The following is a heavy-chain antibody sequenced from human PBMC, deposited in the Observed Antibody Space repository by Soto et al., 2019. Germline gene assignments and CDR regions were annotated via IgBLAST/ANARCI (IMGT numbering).Heavy chain of an antibody. CDR3: AKDPLDIVVVVAATQYPYFQH. V-gene: IGHV3-30*18. Sequence: PGGSLRLSCAASGFTFSSYGMHWVRQAPGKGLEWVAVISYDGSNKYYADSVKGRFTISRDNSKNTLYLQMNSLRAEDTAVYYCAKDPLDIVVVVAATQYPYFQHWGQGTLVTVSS. CDR1: GFTFSSYG. J-gene: IGHJ1*01. CDR2: ISYDGSNK. D-gene: IGHD2-15*01.